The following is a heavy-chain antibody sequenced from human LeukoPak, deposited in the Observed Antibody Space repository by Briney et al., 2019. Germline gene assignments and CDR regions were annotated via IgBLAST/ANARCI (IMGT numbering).Heavy chain of an antibody. D-gene: IGHD2-2*01. Sequence: PSETLSLTCTVSGGSISSGGYYWSWIRQHPGKGLEWIGYIYYSGSTYYNPSLKSRVTISVDTSKNQFSLKLSSVTAADTAVYYCARDGSAKETWFDPWGQGTLVTVSS. V-gene: IGHV4-31*03. CDR3: ARDGSAKETWFDP. J-gene: IGHJ5*02. CDR1: GGSISSGGYY. CDR2: IYYSGST.